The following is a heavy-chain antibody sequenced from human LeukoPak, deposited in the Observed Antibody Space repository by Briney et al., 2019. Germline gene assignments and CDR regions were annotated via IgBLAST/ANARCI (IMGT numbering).Heavy chain of an antibody. V-gene: IGHV3-30*02. CDR3: AKGPIVGTFDY. J-gene: IGHJ4*02. Sequence: GGSLRLSCAAPGFTFSSYGMHWVRKAPGKGLEWVAFIQFDGSYKYYADFVKGRFTISRDNSKNTLYLQMNSLRVEDTAVYYCAKGPIVGTFDYWGQGTLVTVSS. CDR1: GFTFSSYG. CDR2: IQFDGSYK. D-gene: IGHD1-26*01.